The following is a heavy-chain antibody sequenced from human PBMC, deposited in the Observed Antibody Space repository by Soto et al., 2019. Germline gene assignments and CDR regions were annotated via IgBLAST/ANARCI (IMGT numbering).Heavy chain of an antibody. V-gene: IGHV3-23*01. CDR3: AKSTS. J-gene: IGHJ5*02. CDR1: GCIFSTYA. CDR2: ISGSGATT. Sequence: DVQLLESGGGLVQPGGSLRLSCTASGCIFSTYAMGWVRQAPGKGLEWVSSISGSGATTYFAESVKGRFTISRDNSKNTLYLQMNSLRVEDTAVYYCAKSTSWGQGTLVTVSS. D-gene: IGHD1-1*01.